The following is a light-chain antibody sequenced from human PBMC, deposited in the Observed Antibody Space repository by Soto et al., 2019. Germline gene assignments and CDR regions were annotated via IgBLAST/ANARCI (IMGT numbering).Light chain of an antibody. CDR2: DVS. CDR3: SSYTTSNTRQIV. J-gene: IGLJ1*01. CDR1: SSDVGGYNY. V-gene: IGLV2-14*03. Sequence: QSVLTQPASVSGSPGQSITISCTGTSSDVGGYNYVSWYQHHPGKAPKLMIFDVSNRPSGVSNRFSGSKSGNTASFTISGLQPEDEADYYCSSYTTSNTRQIVFGTGTKVTVL.